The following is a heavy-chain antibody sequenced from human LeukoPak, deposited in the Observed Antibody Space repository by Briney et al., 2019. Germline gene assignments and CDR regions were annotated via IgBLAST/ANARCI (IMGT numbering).Heavy chain of an antibody. CDR2: ISADGGDI. Sequence: PGGSLRLSCAASGFIFSNNIMNWVRQAPGKGLEWVSVISADGGDIYYADSVNGRFTISRDNSKNTLHLQMDSPRAEDTAVYYCAKDPPHSDRSIYSGNSWGQGTLVTVSS. J-gene: IGHJ4*02. D-gene: IGHD1-26*01. CDR3: AKDPPHSDRSIYSGNS. V-gene: IGHV3-23*01. CDR1: GFIFSNNI.